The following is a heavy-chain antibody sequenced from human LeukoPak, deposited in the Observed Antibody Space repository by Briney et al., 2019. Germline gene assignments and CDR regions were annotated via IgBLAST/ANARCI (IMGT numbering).Heavy chain of an antibody. Sequence: GGTLRLSCAASGFTFDDYAMHWVRQAPGKGLEWVSGIIWNTGSIGYADSVKGRFTISRDNAKNSLYLQMNSLRAEDTAVYYCVTNPHRCIYVSTGLDTFDIWGQGTMVTVSS. J-gene: IGHJ3*02. D-gene: IGHD2/OR15-2a*01. CDR1: GFTFDDYA. CDR3: VTNPHRCIYVSTGLDTFDI. V-gene: IGHV3-9*01. CDR2: IIWNTGSI.